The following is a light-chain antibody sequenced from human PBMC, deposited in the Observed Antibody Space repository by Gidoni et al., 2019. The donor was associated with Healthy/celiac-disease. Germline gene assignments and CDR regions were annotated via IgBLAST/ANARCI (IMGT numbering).Light chain of an antibody. CDR2: AAY. J-gene: IGKJ1*01. Sequence: DLQMTQSPSSLSASVGDRVTITCRASQGISNYLAWYQQKPGKVPKLLIYAAYTLQSGVPSRFSGSGSGTDFTLTISSLQPEDVATYYCQKYNSAPWTFXXXTKVEIK. V-gene: IGKV1-27*01. CDR3: QKYNSAPWT. CDR1: QGISNY.